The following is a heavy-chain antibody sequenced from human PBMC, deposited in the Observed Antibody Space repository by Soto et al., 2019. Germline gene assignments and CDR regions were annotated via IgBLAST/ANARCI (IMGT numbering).Heavy chain of an antibody. CDR3: ARYNIRNHYYGMEV. V-gene: IGHV4-39*01. J-gene: IGHJ6*02. CDR2: FSYSGST. CDR1: GGSISSSSYY. D-gene: IGHD1-1*01. Sequence: PSETLSLTCTVSGGSISSSSYYWGWIRQPPGKGLEWIGSFSYSGSTYYNPSLKSRVTISVDTSKNQFSLKLSSVTAADTAVYYCARYNIRNHYYGMEVWGQWTTVTVS.